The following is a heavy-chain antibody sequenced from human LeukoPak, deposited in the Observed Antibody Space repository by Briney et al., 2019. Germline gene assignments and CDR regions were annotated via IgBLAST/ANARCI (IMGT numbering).Heavy chain of an antibody. J-gene: IGHJ6*03. D-gene: IGHD1-1*01. CDR3: ARDRAGTTLIRHHDYYYMDV. CDR2: ISGIGGST. V-gene: IGHV3-64*01. CDR1: GFTFSNYA. Sequence: GGSLRLSCAASGFTFSNYAMSWVRQAPGKGLEYVSAISGIGGSTYYANSVKGRFTISRDNSKNTLYLQMGSLRAEDMAVYYCARDRAGTTLIRHHDYYYMDVWGKGTTVTVSS.